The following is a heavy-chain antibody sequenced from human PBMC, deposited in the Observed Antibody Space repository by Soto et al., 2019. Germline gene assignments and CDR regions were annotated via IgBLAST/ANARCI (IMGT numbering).Heavy chain of an antibody. D-gene: IGHD4-17*01. V-gene: IGHV4-59*01. CDR3: ARHTVTIRAGFDY. Sequence: QVQLQESGPGLVKPSETLSLTCTGSGGSISTYYWDWIRQPPVKELEWIGNTHYSGNTNYHPARKRRVTLSLDTSRTQFSLKLSSVTAADTAIYYCARHTVTIRAGFDYWGQGALVTVSS. J-gene: IGHJ4*02. CDR1: GGSISTYY. CDR2: THYSGNT.